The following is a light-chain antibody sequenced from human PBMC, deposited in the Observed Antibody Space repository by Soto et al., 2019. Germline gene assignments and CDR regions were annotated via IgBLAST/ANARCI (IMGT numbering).Light chain of an antibody. J-gene: IGKJ3*01. CDR1: QSVSSSY. CDR3: QQYGSSLFT. CDR2: GAS. Sequence: EIVLTQSPGTLSLSPGERATLSCRASQSVSSSYLAWYQQKPGQAPRLRIYGASSRATGIPDRFSGSGSGTDFNLTISRLEPEDFAVYYCQQYGSSLFTFGPGTKVDIK. V-gene: IGKV3-20*01.